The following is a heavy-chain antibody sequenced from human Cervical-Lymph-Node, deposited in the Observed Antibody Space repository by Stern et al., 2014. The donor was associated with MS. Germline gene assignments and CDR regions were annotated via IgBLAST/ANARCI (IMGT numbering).Heavy chain of an antibody. Sequence: EVKLVESGAEVKKAGESLKISCKASGYDFASQWLAWVRQMSGKGLELTGSIYPDDSETICSPPFQGPVTISVDMSITTAYLRGNSLKASDSAMYYCARAPRGVNDAFEIWGQGTMVIVSP. D-gene: IGHD3-10*01. CDR1: GYDFASQW. CDR3: ARAPRGVNDAFEI. J-gene: IGHJ3*02. CDR2: IYPDDSET. V-gene: IGHV5-51*01.